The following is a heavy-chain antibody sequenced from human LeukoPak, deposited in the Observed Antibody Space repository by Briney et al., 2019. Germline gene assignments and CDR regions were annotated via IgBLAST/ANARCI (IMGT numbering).Heavy chain of an antibody. CDR2: VSHSGSI. Sequence: SETLSLTCAVPGGSTSSSNWWSWVRRLPGKGLEWIGSVSHSGSINYDPSLKNRDTISVDTSKNQFSLKWSTVTAASPAVDYCWAIVTTIRLDFRGKGTLVTVS. D-gene: IGHD5-12*01. CDR3: WAIVTTIRLDF. CDR1: GGSTSSSNW. J-gene: IGHJ4*02. V-gene: IGHV4-4*02.